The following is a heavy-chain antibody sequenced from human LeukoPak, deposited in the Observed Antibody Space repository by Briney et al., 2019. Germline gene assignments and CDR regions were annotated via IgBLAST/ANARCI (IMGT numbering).Heavy chain of an antibody. D-gene: IGHD1-7*01. CDR1: GFTFSSYW. Sequence: GSLRLSCAASGFTFSSYWMYWVRQAPGKGLLWVSGINGAGTSTRYADSVKGRFTISRDNAKNTLYLQMNSLRAEDTAVYYCASYNWNFLNDYWGQGTLVTVSS. CDR2: INGAGTST. CDR3: ASYNWNFLNDY. J-gene: IGHJ4*02. V-gene: IGHV3-74*01.